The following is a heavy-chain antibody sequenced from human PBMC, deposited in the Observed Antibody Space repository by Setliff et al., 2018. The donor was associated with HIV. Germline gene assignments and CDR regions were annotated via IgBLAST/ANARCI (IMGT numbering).Heavy chain of an antibody. V-gene: IGHV3-74*01. CDR3: ARSESSGYSLPYTRFDA. D-gene: IGHD3-22*01. CDR1: GLTFDRFW. Sequence: PGGSLRLSCAASGLTFDRFWMHWVRQAPGKGLVWVSRVNSGGSTYYADSVKGRFTISRDNAKNSLDLQMNSLRAEDTAVYFCARSESSGYSLPYTRFDAWGQGALVTVSS. CDR2: VNSGGST. J-gene: IGHJ5*02.